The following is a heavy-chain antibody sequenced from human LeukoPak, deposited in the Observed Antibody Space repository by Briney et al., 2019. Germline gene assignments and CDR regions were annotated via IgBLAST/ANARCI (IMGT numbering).Heavy chain of an antibody. CDR2: TSSSSSYI. J-gene: IGHJ4*02. CDR1: GFTFSSYS. V-gene: IGHV3-21*01. D-gene: IGHD6-19*01. CDR3: ARAVAGKKLYYFDY. Sequence: GGSLRLSCAASGFTFSSYSMNWVRQAPGKGLEWVSFTSSSSSYIYYADSVKGRFTISRDNAKNSLYLQMNSLRAEDTAVYYCARAVAGKKLYYFDYWGQGTLVTVSS.